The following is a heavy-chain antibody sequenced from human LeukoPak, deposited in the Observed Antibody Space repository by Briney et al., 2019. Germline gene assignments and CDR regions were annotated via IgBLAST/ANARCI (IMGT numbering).Heavy chain of an antibody. J-gene: IGHJ4*02. D-gene: IGHD3-22*01. V-gene: IGHV3-30*18. Sequence: VRSLRLSCAASGFTFSTYGMHWVRQAPGKGLEWVAVISYDGSNKYYADSVKGRFTIPRDNSKNTLYLQMNSLRAEDTAVYYCAKDPMSSGYPDYYFDYWGQGTLVTVSS. CDR2: ISYDGSNK. CDR3: AKDPMSSGYPDYYFDY. CDR1: GFTFSTYG.